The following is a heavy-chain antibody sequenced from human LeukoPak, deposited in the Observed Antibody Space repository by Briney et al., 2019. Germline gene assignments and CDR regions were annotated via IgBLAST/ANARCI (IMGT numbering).Heavy chain of an antibody. D-gene: IGHD3-22*01. CDR2: ISSSSSTI. CDR1: GFTFSSYS. V-gene: IGHV3-48*02. J-gene: IGHJ4*02. CDR3: ARFPHYYDSSGYSF. Sequence: GGSLRLSCAASGFTFSSYSMNWVRQAPGKGLEWVSYISSSSSTIYYADSVKGRFTISRDNAKNSLYLQMNSLGDEDTAVYYCARFPHYYDSSGYSFWGQGTLVTVSS.